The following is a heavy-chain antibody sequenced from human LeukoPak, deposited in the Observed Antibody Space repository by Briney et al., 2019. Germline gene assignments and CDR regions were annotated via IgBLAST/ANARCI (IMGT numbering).Heavy chain of an antibody. CDR1: GFTFSSNA. V-gene: IGHV3-53*01. J-gene: IGHJ4*02. Sequence: PGGSLRLSCAASGFTFSSNAMTWVRQAPGKGLEWVSLISTGGSPYYTDSVKGRFTISRDNSKNTLFLQMNSLRAEDTAVYYCVRGFRGYSFEYWGQGTLVTVSS. CDR3: VRGFRGYSFEY. CDR2: ISTGGSP.